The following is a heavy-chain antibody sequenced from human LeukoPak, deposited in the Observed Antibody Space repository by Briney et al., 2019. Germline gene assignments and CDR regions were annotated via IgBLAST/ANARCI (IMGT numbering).Heavy chain of an antibody. D-gene: IGHD3-16*02. J-gene: IGHJ4*02. CDR1: XXTXSSYA. Sequence: LXCAAXXXTXSSYAMHWXREAPXKGXEGGXVXXXDGSNKYYADSVKGRFTISRDNSNNTLYLQMNSLRAEDTSVYYCARDLSDYVWGSYRWNYFDYWGQGTLVTVSS. CDR3: ARDLSDYVWGSYRWNYFDY. CDR2: XXXDGSNK. V-gene: IGHV3-30-3*01.